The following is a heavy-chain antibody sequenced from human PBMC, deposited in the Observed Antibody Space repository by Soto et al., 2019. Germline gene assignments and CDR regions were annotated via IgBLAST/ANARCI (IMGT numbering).Heavy chain of an antibody. CDR3: ARDKGTTCLDT. CDR2: IWSDGSKE. D-gene: IGHD1-26*01. V-gene: IGHV3-33*01. Sequence: QAQLVESGGVVVQPGRSLRLYCAPSGLPFSASGMHWVRQAPGKGLEWVAMIWSDGSKEYYADSVKGRFTITRDNSKNMIFLQMDSLRAEDTAVYYCARDKGTTCLDTWGQGNMVTVSS. CDR1: GLPFSASG. J-gene: IGHJ5*02.